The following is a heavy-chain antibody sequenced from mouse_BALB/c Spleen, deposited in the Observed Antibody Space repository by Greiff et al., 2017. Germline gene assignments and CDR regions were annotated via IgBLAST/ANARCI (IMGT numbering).Heavy chain of an antibody. CDR1: GYTFTDYN. V-gene: IGHV1S29*02. J-gene: IGHJ2*01. D-gene: IGHD2-1*01. Sequence: EVKLMESGPELVKPGASVKISCKASGYTFTDYNMHWVKQSHGKSLEWIGYIYPYNGGTGYNQKFKSKATLTVDNSSSTAYMELRSLTSEDSAVYYCARGVYYGNYRYYFDYWGQGTTLTVSS. CDR3: ARGVYYGNYRYYFDY. CDR2: IYPYNGGT.